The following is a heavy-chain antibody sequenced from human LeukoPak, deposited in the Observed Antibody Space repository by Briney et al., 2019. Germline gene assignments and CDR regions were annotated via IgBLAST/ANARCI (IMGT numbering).Heavy chain of an antibody. CDR3: ASSIRSSGFDY. CDR1: GFTFSSYA. CDR2: LSSDGNSK. V-gene: IGHV3-30-3*01. D-gene: IGHD3-22*01. Sequence: GRSLRLSCEASGFTFSSYAFHWVRQAPGKGLERVAFLSSDGNSKYYADSVKGRFTISRDNSKNTLYLQMNSLRAEDTAVYYCASSIRSSGFDYWGQGTLVTVSS. J-gene: IGHJ4*02.